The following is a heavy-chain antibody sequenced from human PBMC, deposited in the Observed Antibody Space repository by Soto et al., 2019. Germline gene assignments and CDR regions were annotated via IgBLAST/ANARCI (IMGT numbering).Heavy chain of an antibody. CDR2: VFHNGNT. Sequence: QVQLHQWGAGLVKPSETLSLTCAVSGGSFTANYWAWVRQPPGKGLEWIVEVFHNGNTNYNPSLTSPVTVSADTVKNLDSLRLTSVSAADTAVYFCASARWDFWGQGTLVTVAS. D-gene: IGHD6-13*01. CDR1: GGSFTANY. J-gene: IGHJ4*02. CDR3: ASARWDF. V-gene: IGHV4-34*12.